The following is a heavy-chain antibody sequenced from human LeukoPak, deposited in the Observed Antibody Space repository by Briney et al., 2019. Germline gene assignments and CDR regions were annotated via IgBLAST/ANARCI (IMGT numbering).Heavy chain of an antibody. D-gene: IGHD3-22*01. CDR3: AREYYDSSGYYFYPYYYYYMDV. J-gene: IGHJ6*03. CDR1: GGSISSYY. V-gene: IGHV4-34*01. CDR2: INHSGST. Sequence: PSETLSLTCTVSGGSISSYYWSWIRQPPGKGLEWIGEINHSGSTNYNPSLKSRVTISVDTSKNQFSLKLSSVTAADTAVYSCAREYYDSSGYYFYPYYYYYMDVWGKGTTVTVSS.